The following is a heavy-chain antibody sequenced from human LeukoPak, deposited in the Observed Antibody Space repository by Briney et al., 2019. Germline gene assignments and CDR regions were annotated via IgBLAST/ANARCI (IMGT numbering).Heavy chain of an antibody. CDR3: ASLLTVSYGMDV. CDR1: GFTFGSYW. J-gene: IGHJ6*02. Sequence: QTGGSLRLSCAASGFTFGSYWMQWVRQTPEKGLVWVAHINNDGSNTIYADSVKGRFTISRDNSKNTLYLQMNSLRAEDTAVYYCASLLTVSYGMDVWGQGTTVTVSS. CDR2: INNDGSNT. V-gene: IGHV3-74*01. D-gene: IGHD4-11*01.